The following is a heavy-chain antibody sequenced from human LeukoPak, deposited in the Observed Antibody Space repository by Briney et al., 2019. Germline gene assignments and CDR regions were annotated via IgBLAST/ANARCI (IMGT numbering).Heavy chain of an antibody. CDR3: ARKGDGYNCYYYYGMDV. J-gene: IGHJ6*02. CDR1: GGTFSSYA. CDR2: IIPIFGTA. Sequence: ASVKVSCEASGGTFSSYAISWVRQAPGQGLEWMGGIIPIFGTANYAQKFQGRVTITADESTSTAYMELSSLRSEDTAVYYCARKGDGYNCYYYYGMDVWGQGTTVTVSS. V-gene: IGHV1-69*13. D-gene: IGHD5-24*01.